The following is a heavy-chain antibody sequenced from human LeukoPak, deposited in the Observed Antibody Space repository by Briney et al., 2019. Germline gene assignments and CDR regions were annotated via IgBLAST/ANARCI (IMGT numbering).Heavy chain of an antibody. CDR3: ARGGGLDYYGSGSSQNWFDP. J-gene: IGHJ5*02. CDR1: GYTFTGYY. V-gene: IGHV1-2*02. CDR2: INPNSGGT. D-gene: IGHD3-10*01. Sequence: ASVKVSCRASGYTFTGYYMHWVRQAPGQGLEWMGWINPNSGGTNYAQKFQGRVTMIRDTSISTAYMELSRLRSDDTAVYYCARGGGLDYYGSGSSQNWFDPWGQGTLVTVSS.